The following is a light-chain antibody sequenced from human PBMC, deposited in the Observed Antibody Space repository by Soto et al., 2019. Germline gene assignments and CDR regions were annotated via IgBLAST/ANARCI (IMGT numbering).Light chain of an antibody. CDR2: EVS. V-gene: IGLV2-14*01. Sequence: QSALTQPASVSGSPGQSITISCTGTSSDVGGYNYVSWYQQHPGKAPKLMIYEVSNRPSGVSNRFSGSKSGNTASLTISGPQAEDEADYYCSSYTSSSSGVFGGGTKLTVL. J-gene: IGLJ2*01. CDR3: SSYTSSSSGV. CDR1: SSDVGGYNY.